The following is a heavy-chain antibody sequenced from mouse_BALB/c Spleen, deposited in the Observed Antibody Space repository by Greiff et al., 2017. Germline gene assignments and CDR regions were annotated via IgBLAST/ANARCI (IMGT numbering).Heavy chain of an antibody. CDR2: ISYSGST. J-gene: IGHJ3*01. D-gene: IGHD1-1*01. V-gene: IGHV3-8*02. CDR3: ARSDYYGSSFWFAY. CDR1: GDSITSGY. Sequence: EVKLQESGPSLVKPSQTLSLTCSVTGDSITSGYWNWIRKFPGNKLEYMGYISYSGSTYYNPSLKSRISITRDTSKNQYYLQLNSVTTEDTATYYCARSDYYGSSFWFAYWGQGTLVTVSA.